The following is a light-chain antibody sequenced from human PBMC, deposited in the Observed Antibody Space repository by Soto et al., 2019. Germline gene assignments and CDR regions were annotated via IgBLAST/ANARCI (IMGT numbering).Light chain of an antibody. J-gene: IGKJ2*01. CDR3: QQYNSYPYT. CDR1: QSISSW. Sequence: DIQMTQSPSTLSTSVGDRVTITCRASQSISSWLAWYQQKPWKAPKLLIYKASSLESGVPSTFSASGSGTEFTLTISSLQPDDFATYYCQQYNSYPYTFGQGTKLEIQ. CDR2: KAS. V-gene: IGKV1-5*03.